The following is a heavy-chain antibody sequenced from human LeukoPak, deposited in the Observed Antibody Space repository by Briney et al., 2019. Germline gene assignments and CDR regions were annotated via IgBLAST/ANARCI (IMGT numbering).Heavy chain of an antibody. D-gene: IGHD3-10*01. CDR3: ARGVLSVYYFDI. V-gene: IGHV4-34*01. Sequence: PSETLSLTCAVSGGSYSGYYWAWIRQSPGKGLEWIGEIHYSGATSYSPSVERRATIFADTSNNRFSLRLTSVTAADTAVYYCARGVLSVYYFDIWGQGSVVTVSS. J-gene: IGHJ3*02. CDR1: GGSYSGYY. CDR2: IHYSGAT.